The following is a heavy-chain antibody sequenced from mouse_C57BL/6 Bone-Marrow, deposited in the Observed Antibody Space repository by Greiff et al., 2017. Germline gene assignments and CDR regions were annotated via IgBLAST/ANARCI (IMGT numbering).Heavy chain of an antibody. Sequence: VQLQQSGAELVRPGTSVKVSCKASGYAFTNYLIAWVKQRPGQGLEWIGAISTGSGGTNYNEKFKGKATLTADKSSSTAYMQLSSLTSEDSAVYFCSGSKNWYSWFAYWGQGTLVTVSA. J-gene: IGHJ3*01. CDR2: ISTGSGGT. CDR3: SGSKNWYSWFAY. D-gene: IGHD4-1*01. V-gene: IGHV1-54*01. CDR1: GYAFTNYL.